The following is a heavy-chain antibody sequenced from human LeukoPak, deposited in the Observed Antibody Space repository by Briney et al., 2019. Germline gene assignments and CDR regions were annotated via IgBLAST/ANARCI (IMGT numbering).Heavy chain of an antibody. V-gene: IGHV4-61*01. CDR3: ARDWAAAGPYYYGMDV. Sequence: SETLSLTCTVSGGSVSSGSYYWSWIRQPPGKGLEWIGYIYYSGSTNYSPSLKSRVTISVDTSKDQFSLKLSSVTAADTAVYYCARDWAAAGPYYYGMDVWGQGTTVTVSS. CDR2: IYYSGST. CDR1: GGSVSSGSYY. D-gene: IGHD6-13*01. J-gene: IGHJ6*02.